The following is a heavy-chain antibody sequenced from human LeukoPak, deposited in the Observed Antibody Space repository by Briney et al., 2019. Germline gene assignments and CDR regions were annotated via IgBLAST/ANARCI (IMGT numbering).Heavy chain of an antibody. J-gene: IGHJ4*02. CDR3: ASRRRDGYPFDY. CDR1: GGSISSSSYY. V-gene: IGHV4-39*07. CDR2: IYYSGST. D-gene: IGHD5-24*01. Sequence: SETLSLTCTVSGGSISSSSYYWGWIRQPPGKGLEWIGSIYYSGSTYYNPSLKSRVTISVDTSKNQFSLKRSSVTAADTAVYYCASRRRDGYPFDYWGQGTLVTVSS.